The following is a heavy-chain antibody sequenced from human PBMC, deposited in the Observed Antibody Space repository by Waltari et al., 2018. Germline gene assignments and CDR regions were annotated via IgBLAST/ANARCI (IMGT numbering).Heavy chain of an antibody. V-gene: IGHV4-39*01. CDR3: ARRLYGSSSHFDY. CDR1: GGSISSTNYY. D-gene: IGHD6-6*01. Sequence: QLQLQESGTGLVKPSETLSLTCTVSGGSISSTNYYWGWIRQPPGKGLEWIGSIYYSGSAYYNASLKSRVTISVDTSKNQFSLNLSSVTAADTAVYYCARRLYGSSSHFDYWGQGTLVTVSS. CDR2: IYYSGSA. J-gene: IGHJ4*02.